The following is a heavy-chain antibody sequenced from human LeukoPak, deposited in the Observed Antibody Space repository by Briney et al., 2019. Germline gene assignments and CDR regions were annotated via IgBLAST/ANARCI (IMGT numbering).Heavy chain of an antibody. CDR3: ARGYGAYTH. CDR2: LSASSSYL. D-gene: IGHD6-13*01. Sequence: GRSLRLSCAASGFTFNTYTMNSVRQAPGKGLEWVSSLSASSSYLFYADSVKGRFTITRDSAKNSLHLQMNSLRVEDTAMYYCARGYGAYTHWGQGTLVTVCS. CDR1: GFTFNTYT. J-gene: IGHJ4*02. V-gene: IGHV3-21*01.